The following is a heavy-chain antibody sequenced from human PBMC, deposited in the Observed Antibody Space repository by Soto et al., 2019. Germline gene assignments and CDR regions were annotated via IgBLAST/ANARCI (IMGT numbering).Heavy chain of an antibody. J-gene: IGHJ6*02. CDR1: GFTFSRTA. D-gene: IGHD6-19*01. V-gene: IGHV3-30-3*01. CDR2: IAFDGSNK. Sequence: GGSLKISCAASGFTFSRTAMPWVRPAPGKGPEWVAVIAFDGSNKYYGDSVKGRFTISRDNSKNTLYLQANSVTADDTAVYYCARDQRIVVASYYYYGLDVWGQGTTVTVS. CDR3: ARDQRIVVASYYYYGLDV.